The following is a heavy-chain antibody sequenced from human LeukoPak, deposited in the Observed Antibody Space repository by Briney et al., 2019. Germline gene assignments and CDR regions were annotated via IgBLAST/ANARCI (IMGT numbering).Heavy chain of an antibody. J-gene: IGHJ6*03. Sequence: SVKVSCKASGGTFSSYAISWVRQAPGQGLEWVGGIIPIFGTANYAQKFQGRVTITTDESTSTAYMELSSLRSEDTAVYYCARVPLGELERPDYYYYYYMDVWGKGTTVTVSS. CDR3: ARVPLGELERPDYYYYYYMDV. CDR1: GGTFSSYA. D-gene: IGHD1-1*01. CDR2: IIPIFGTA. V-gene: IGHV1-69*05.